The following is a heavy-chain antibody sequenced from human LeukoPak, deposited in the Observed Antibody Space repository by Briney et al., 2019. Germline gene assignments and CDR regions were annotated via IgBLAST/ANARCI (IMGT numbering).Heavy chain of an antibody. D-gene: IGHD2-21*01. CDR2: ISTTGTTI. CDR1: GFTFSNYA. CDR3: ARVWQDYSGVDY. V-gene: IGHV3-48*02. J-gene: IGHJ4*02. Sequence: PGGSLRLSCVASGFTFSNYAINWVRQAPGKGLGWISYISTTGTTIHYADSVKGRFAISRDNAKSSLYLQMNSLRDEDTAVYYCARVWQDYSGVDYWGQGTLVTVSS.